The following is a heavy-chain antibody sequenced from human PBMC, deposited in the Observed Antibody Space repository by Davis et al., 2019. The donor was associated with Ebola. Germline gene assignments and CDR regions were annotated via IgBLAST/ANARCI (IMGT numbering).Heavy chain of an antibody. V-gene: IGHV3-74*01. Sequence: GESLKISCAASGFTFSDYYMSWIRQAPGKGLVWVSRINSDGSSTSYADSVKGRFTISRDNAKNTLYLQMNSLRAEDTAVYYCARDNGYSSGWYVGDWGQGTLVTVSS. J-gene: IGHJ4*02. CDR1: GFTFSDYY. D-gene: IGHD6-19*01. CDR3: ARDNGYSSGWYVGD. CDR2: INSDGSST.